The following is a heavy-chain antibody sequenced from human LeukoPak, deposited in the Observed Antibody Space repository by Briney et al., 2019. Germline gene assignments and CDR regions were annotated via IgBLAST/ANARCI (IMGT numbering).Heavy chain of an antibody. J-gene: IGHJ4*02. V-gene: IGHV4-61*08. CDR1: GDSFRSGGLY. Sequence: KASETLSLTCTLSGDSFRSGGLYWGWIRQPPGKRPEWIGDIFYAGKTNYSPSLKSRATISLDTSKSQFSLKLTSMTAADTAVYYCARIFGSWGQGVLVTVSS. CDR2: IFYAGKT. D-gene: IGHD3-3*01. CDR3: ARIFGS.